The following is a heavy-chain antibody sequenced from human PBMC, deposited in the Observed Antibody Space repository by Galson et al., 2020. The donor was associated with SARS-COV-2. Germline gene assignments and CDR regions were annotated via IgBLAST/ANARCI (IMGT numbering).Heavy chain of an antibody. CDR2: ISWTSGSI. D-gene: IGHD6-13*01. V-gene: IGHV3-9*01. CDR3: AKDSSSWSRGYFDY. Sequence: PGGSLRLSCAASGFTFDDYAMHWVRQAPGKGLEWVSGISWTSGSIGYADSVKGRFTISRDNAKNSLYLQMNSLRAEDTALYYCAKDSSSWSRGYFDYWGQGTLVTVSS. CDR1: GFTFDDYA. J-gene: IGHJ4*02.